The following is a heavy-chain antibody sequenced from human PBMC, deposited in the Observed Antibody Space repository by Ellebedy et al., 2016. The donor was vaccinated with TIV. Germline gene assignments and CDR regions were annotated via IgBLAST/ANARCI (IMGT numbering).Heavy chain of an antibody. J-gene: IGHJ4*02. D-gene: IGHD2-21*02. Sequence: PGGSLRLSCAASGFTFSSYWMSRVRQAPGKGLEWVADIKQYGDEKNYVDSVKGRFTISRDNAMNSLFLQMHSLRGEDTAIYYCTRVVSAYCGGDCYHFDYWGQGTLVTVSS. CDR3: TRVVSAYCGGDCYHFDY. CDR1: GFTFSSYW. CDR2: IKQYGDEK. V-gene: IGHV3-7*01.